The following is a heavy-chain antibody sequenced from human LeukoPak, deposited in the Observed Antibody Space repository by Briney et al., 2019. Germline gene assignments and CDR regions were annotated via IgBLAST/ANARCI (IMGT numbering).Heavy chain of an antibody. CDR2: ISWDRGSA. Sequence: PGGSLRLSCAASGFTFDDYAMHWVRQAPGKGLEWVSLISWDRGSAYYADSVKGRFTISRDNSKNSLYLQMNSLRAEDTALYYCAKDISQRCSGGSCYSDVVFQHWGQGTLVTVSS. V-gene: IGHV3-43D*04. J-gene: IGHJ1*01. CDR3: AKDISQRCSGGSCYSDVVFQH. CDR1: GFTFDDYA. D-gene: IGHD2-15*01.